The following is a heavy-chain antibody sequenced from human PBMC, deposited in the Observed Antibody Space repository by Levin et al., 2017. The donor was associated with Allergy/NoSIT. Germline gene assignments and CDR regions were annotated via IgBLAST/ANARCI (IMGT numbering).Heavy chain of an antibody. Sequence: GGSLRLSCAASGFTFSSYSMNWVRQAPGKGLEWVSSISSSSSYIYYADSVKGRFTISRDNAKNSLYLQMNSLRAEDTAVYYCARDYYDSSALTLGAFDIWGQGTMVTVSS. CDR1: GFTFSSYS. CDR3: ARDYYDSSALTLGAFDI. D-gene: IGHD3-22*01. J-gene: IGHJ3*02. V-gene: IGHV3-21*01. CDR2: ISSSSSYI.